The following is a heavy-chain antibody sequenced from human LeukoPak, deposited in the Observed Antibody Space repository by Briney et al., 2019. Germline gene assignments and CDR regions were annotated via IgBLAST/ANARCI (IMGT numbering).Heavy chain of an antibody. V-gene: IGHV4-4*09. CDR2: IYATGST. CDR3: ARHGSVRSPLGP. D-gene: IGHD3-10*01. Sequence: SETLSLTCTVSGGSISSYYWSWIRQPPGKGLEWTGYIYATGSTNYNPSLRSRVTISVDTSKNQFSPNLRSVTAADTAVYYCARHGSVRSPLGPWGQGTLVTVSS. J-gene: IGHJ5*02. CDR1: GGSISSYY.